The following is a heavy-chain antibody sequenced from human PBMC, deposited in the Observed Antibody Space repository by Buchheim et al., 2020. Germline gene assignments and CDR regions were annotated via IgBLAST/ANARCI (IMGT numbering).Heavy chain of an antibody. Sequence: QVQLQESGPGLVKPSETLSLTCTVSGGSISSYYWSWIRQPPGKGLEWIGYIYYSESTNYNPSLKSRVTISVDTSKNQFSLKLSSVTAADTAVYYCAREDYDSSGYPYFDYWGQGTL. J-gene: IGHJ4*02. CDR2: IYYSEST. CDR1: GGSISSYY. CDR3: AREDYDSSGYPYFDY. V-gene: IGHV4-59*08. D-gene: IGHD3-22*01.